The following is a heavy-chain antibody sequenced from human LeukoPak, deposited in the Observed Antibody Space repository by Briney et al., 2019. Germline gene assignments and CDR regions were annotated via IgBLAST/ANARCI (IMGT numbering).Heavy chain of an antibody. CDR2: MYYSGNT. V-gene: IGHV4-39*07. CDR3: GIYIATTGRFDY. Sequence: SETLSLTCTVSVAPLNINSYYWGGFPQPPGTGLEWIGSMYYSGNTYYNPSLESRVTISVDTSKNQFSLKVSSVTAADTAVYYCGIYIATTGRFDYWGQGTLVTVSS. CDR1: VAPLNINSYY. D-gene: IGHD6-13*01. J-gene: IGHJ4*02.